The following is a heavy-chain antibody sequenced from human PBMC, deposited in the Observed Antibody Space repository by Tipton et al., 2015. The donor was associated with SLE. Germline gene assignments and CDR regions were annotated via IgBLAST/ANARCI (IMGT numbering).Heavy chain of an antibody. Sequence: TLSLTCTVSGDSISSGSYYWSWIRQPAGKGLEWIGYIYTSGSTNYNPSLKSRVTISVDTSKNQFSLKLSSVTAADTAVYYCAGGNWHKGFDYWGQGTLVTVSS. V-gene: IGHV4-61*09. CDR1: GDSISSGSYY. J-gene: IGHJ4*02. CDR3: AGGNWHKGFDY. CDR2: IYTSGST. D-gene: IGHD1-20*01.